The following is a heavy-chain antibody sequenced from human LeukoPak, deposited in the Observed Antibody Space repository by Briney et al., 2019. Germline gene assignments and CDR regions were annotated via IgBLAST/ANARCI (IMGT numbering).Heavy chain of an antibody. Sequence: SETLSLTCTVSGGSISSYYWSWIRQPPGKGLEWIGYIYYSGSTNYSPSLKSRLTISVDTSKNQFSLKLSSVAAADTAVYYCARTYGSSGLGYFDLWGRGTLVTVSS. J-gene: IGHJ2*01. CDR1: GGSISSYY. D-gene: IGHD6-13*01. CDR3: ARTYGSSGLGYFDL. V-gene: IGHV4-59*01. CDR2: IYYSGST.